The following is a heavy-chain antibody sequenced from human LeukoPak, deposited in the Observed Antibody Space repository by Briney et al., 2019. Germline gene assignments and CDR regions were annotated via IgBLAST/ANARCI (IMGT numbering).Heavy chain of an antibody. J-gene: IGHJ4*02. CDR1: GGSISSSSYY. CDR3: ARRITMVRGVIINYFDY. CDR2: IYYSGST. D-gene: IGHD3-10*01. V-gene: IGHV4-39*01. Sequence: SETLSLTCTVSGGSISSSSYYWGWIRQPPGKGVEWIGSIYYSGSTYYNPSLKSRITISVDTSKNQFSLKLSSVTAADTAVYYCARRITMVRGVIINYFDYWGQGTLVTVSS.